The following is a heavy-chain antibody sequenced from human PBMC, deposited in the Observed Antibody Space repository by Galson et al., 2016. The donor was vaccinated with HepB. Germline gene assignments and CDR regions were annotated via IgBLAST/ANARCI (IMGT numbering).Heavy chain of an antibody. V-gene: IGHV3-30-3*01. CDR3: ARDTYYDTSGHYSAHFLYYGMDV. CDR1: GFTFSTYS. D-gene: IGHD3-22*01. CDR2: ISYDGSIK. Sequence: SLRLSCAASGFTFSTYSMHWVRQTAGKGLEWVAVISYDGSIKYFADPVKGRFTISRDNSKNTLYLQMNSLRAEDTALYYCARDTYYDTSGHYSAHFLYYGMDVWGQGTTVTVSS. J-gene: IGHJ6*02.